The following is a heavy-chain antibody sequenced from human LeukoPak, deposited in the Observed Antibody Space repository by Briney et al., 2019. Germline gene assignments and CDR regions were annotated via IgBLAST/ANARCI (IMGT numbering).Heavy chain of an antibody. V-gene: IGHV1-69*13. CDR3: ARDRYYDFWSGSHYFDY. CDR2: IIPIFGTA. J-gene: IGHJ4*02. CDR1: GGTFSSYA. Sequence: SVKVSCKASGGTFSSYAISWVRQAPGQGLEWMGGIIPIFGTANYAQKFQGRVTITADESTSTAYMELSSLRSVDTAMYYCARDRYYDFWSGSHYFDYWGQGTLVTVSS. D-gene: IGHD3-3*01.